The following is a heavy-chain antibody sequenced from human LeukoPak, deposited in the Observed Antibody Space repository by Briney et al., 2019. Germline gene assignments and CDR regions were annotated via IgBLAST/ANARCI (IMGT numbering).Heavy chain of an antibody. J-gene: IGHJ4*02. CDR2: IKQDGSQQ. CDR1: GYSISSGYY. V-gene: IGHV3-7*01. Sequence: ETLSLTCTVSGYSISSGYYWGWIRQPPGKGLEWVAHIKQDGSQQFYVDSVKGRFTISRDNAKNSLFLQMNSLRAEDTAVYYCARDRGDGYNYRSPFDYWGQGTQVTVSS. CDR3: ARDRGDGYNYRSPFDY. D-gene: IGHD5-24*01.